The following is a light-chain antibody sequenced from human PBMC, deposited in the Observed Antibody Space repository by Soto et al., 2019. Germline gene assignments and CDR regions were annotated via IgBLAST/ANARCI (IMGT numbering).Light chain of an antibody. Sequence: DIQMTQSPSSLSASVGDRVTITCRASHDISNYLAWFQQKPGKPPKSLIYAASSLQSGVPSKFSGSGSGTDFTLTISSLQPEDFATYYCQQSYSTPRTFGQGTKV. J-gene: IGKJ1*01. CDR3: QQSYSTPRT. CDR1: HDISNY. CDR2: AAS. V-gene: IGKV1-16*02.